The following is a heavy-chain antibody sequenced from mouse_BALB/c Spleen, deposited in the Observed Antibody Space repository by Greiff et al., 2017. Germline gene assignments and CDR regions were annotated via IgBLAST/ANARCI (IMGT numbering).Heavy chain of an antibody. V-gene: IGHV14-1*02. J-gene: IGHJ3*01. D-gene: IGHD2-4*01. CDR1: GFNIKDYY. CDR2: IDPENGNT. CDR3: ASTMITAWFAD. Sequence: EVQLQQSGAELVRPGALVKLSCTASGFNIKDYYMHWVKQRPEQGLEWIGWIDPENGNTIYDPKFQGKASITADTSSNTAYLQLSSLTSEDTAVYYCASTMITAWFADWGQGTLVTVSA.